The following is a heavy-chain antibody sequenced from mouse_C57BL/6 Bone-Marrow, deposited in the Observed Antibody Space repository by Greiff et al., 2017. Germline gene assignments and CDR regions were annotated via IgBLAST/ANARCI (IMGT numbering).Heavy chain of an antibody. Sequence: EVKLVESGGGLVKPGGSLKLSCAASGFTFSDYGMHWVRQAPEKGLEWVAYISSGSSTIYYADTVKGRFTISSDNAKNTLFLQMTSLRSEDTAMYYCARGYYDYPFAYWGQGTLVTVSA. CDR1: GFTFSDYG. J-gene: IGHJ3*01. V-gene: IGHV5-17*01. D-gene: IGHD2-4*01. CDR2: ISSGSSTI. CDR3: ARGYYDYPFAY.